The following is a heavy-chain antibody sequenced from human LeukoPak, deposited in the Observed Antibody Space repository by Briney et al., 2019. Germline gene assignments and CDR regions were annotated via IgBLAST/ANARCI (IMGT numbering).Heavy chain of an antibody. V-gene: IGHV4-31*03. CDR2: ICYSGST. J-gene: IGHJ6*02. CDR3: ARDLGEMSTVTTNYYYYYGMDV. Sequence: SETLSLTCTVSGGSFSSGGCYWSWLRQHTGMGLEWLGYICYSGSTYYNPSLKSRVTISVDTSKNQFSLKLSSVTAADTAVYYCARDLGEMSTVTTNYYYYYGMDVWSQGTTVTVSS. CDR1: GGSFSSGGCY. D-gene: IGHD4-17*01.